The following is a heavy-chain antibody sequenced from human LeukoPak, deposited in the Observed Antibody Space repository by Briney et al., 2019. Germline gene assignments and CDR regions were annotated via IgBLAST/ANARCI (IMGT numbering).Heavy chain of an antibody. CDR2: IYPGDSDT. Sequence: GASVKVSCKASGYTFTSYWIGWVRQMPGKGLEWMGIIYPGDSDTRYSPSFQGQVTISADKSISTAYLQWSSLKASDTAMYYCARNSGSYYEFDYWGQGTLVTVSS. J-gene: IGHJ4*02. CDR1: GYTFTSYW. V-gene: IGHV5-51*01. CDR3: ARNSGSYYEFDY. D-gene: IGHD1-26*01.